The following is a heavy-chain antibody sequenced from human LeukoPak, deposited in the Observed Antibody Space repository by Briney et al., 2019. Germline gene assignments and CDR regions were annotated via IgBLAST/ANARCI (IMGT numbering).Heavy chain of an antibody. V-gene: IGHV3-33*01. CDR2: IWYDGSNK. CDR1: GFTFSSYG. D-gene: IGHD4-17*01. Sequence: GGSLRLSCAASGFTFSSYGMHWVRQAPGKGLEWVAVIWYDGSNKYYADSVKGRFTISRDNSKNTLYLQMNSLRAEDTAVYYCARENGDTDAFDIWGQGTMVTVSS. CDR3: ARENGDTDAFDI. J-gene: IGHJ3*02.